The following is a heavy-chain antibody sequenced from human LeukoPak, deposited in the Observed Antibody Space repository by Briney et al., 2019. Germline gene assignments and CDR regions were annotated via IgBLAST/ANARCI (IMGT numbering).Heavy chain of an antibody. V-gene: IGHV4-39*01. D-gene: IGHD1-26*01. J-gene: IGHJ3*02. CDR3: ARGSYSEI. CDR2: IYYSGST. Sequence: PSETLPLTCTVSGGSISSSSYYWGWIRQPPGKGLEWIGSIYYSGSTYYNPSLKSRVTISVDTSKNQFSLKLSSVTAADTAVYYCARGSYSEIWGQGTMVTVSS. CDR1: GGSISSSSYY.